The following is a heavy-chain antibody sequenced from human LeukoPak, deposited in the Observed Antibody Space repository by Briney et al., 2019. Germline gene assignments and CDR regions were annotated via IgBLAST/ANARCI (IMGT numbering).Heavy chain of an antibody. J-gene: IGHJ4*02. V-gene: IGHV3-49*03. CDR3: TRRTKRAFIDY. CDR1: GFTFGDYA. CDR2: IRSKAYGGTT. Sequence: GGSLRLSCTASGFTFGDYAMSWFRQAPGKGLEWVGFIRSKAYGGTTEYAASVKGRFTISRDDSKSIAYLQMNSLKTEDTAVYYCTRRTKRAFIDYWGQGTLVTVSS.